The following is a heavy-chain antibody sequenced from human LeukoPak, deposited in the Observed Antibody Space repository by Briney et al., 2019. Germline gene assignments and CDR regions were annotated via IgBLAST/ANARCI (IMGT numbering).Heavy chain of an antibody. CDR1: GGSISSSSYH. Sequence: SETLSLTCTVSGGSISSSSYHWGWIRQPPGKGLEWIGSIYYSGSTHYNPSLQSRVTMSVDTSKNQFSLKLSSVTAADTAVYYCARTVLFDYDGRRGDYWGQGTLVTVSS. J-gene: IGHJ4*02. D-gene: IGHD4-23*01. CDR3: ARTVLFDYDGRRGDY. CDR2: IYYSGST. V-gene: IGHV4-39*01.